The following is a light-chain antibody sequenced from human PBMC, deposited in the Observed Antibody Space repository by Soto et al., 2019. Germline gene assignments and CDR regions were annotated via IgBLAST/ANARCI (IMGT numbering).Light chain of an antibody. CDR3: QQYGSSGT. CDR1: QSVSSY. Sequence: EIVLTQSPGTLSLSPGGRATLSCRASQSVSSYLAWYQQKPGQAPRLLIYGASNRATGIPDRFSGSGSGTDFTLTISRLEPEDFAVYYCQQYGSSGTFGQGTKVDI. CDR2: GAS. V-gene: IGKV3-20*01. J-gene: IGKJ1*01.